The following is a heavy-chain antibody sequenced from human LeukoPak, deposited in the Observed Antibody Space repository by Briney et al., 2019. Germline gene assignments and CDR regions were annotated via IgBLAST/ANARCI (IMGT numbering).Heavy chain of an antibody. CDR1: GGSISSYY. CDR3: ARAAAAMFVDY. J-gene: IGHJ4*02. Sequence: SETLSLTCTVSGGSISSYYWSWIRQPPGKGLEWIGYIYYSGSTNYNPSLKSRVTISVDTSKNQFSLKLSSVTAADTVVYYCARAAAAMFVDYWGQGTLVTVSS. D-gene: IGHD2-2*01. V-gene: IGHV4-59*01. CDR2: IYYSGST.